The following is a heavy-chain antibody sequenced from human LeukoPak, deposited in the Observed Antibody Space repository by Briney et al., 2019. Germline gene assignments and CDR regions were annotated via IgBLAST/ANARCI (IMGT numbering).Heavy chain of an antibody. Sequence: GGSLRLSCATSGFTFSTYAMSWVRQAPRKGLERVSAISSSGSRTYYAESVKGRFTISRDRSKNTLYLQMNSLRVEDTALYYCAKDLASGWSYYYGMDVWGQGTTVTVSS. CDR1: GFTFSTYA. J-gene: IGHJ6*02. CDR2: ISSSGSRT. CDR3: AKDLASGWSYYYGMDV. D-gene: IGHD6-19*01. V-gene: IGHV3-23*01.